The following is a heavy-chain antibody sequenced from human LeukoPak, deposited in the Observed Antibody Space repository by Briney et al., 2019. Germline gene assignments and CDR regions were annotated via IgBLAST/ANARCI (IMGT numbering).Heavy chain of an antibody. J-gene: IGHJ2*01. V-gene: IGHV3-30-3*01. Sequence: GGSLRLSCAASGFTFSSYAMHWVRQAPGKGLEWVAVISYDGSNKYYADSVKGRFTISRDNSKSTLYLQMNSLRAEDTAVYYCARPLTYYYDSSGLWYFDLWGRGTLVTVSS. CDR1: GFTFSSYA. CDR2: ISYDGSNK. CDR3: ARPLTYYYDSSGLWYFDL. D-gene: IGHD3-22*01.